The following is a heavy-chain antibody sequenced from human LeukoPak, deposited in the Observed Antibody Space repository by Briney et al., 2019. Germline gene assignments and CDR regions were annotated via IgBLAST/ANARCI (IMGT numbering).Heavy chain of an antibody. J-gene: IGHJ4*02. CDR3: ARSPGGVGATLFY. CDR1: GFNFSSYP. D-gene: IGHD1-26*01. Sequence: GGSLRLSCEPSGFNFSSYPMHWVRQAPGKGLEWVALLSYDGSYQYYADSVKGRFTISRDNSKNTLYLQMNSLRAEDTAVYYCARSPGGVGATLFYWGQGTLVTVSS. V-gene: IGHV3-30*04. CDR2: LSYDGSYQ.